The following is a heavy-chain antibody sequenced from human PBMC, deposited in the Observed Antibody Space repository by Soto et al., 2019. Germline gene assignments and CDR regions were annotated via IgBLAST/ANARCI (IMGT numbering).Heavy chain of an antibody. CDR1: GGSFSGYY. Sequence: QVQLQQWGAGLLKPSETLSLTCAVYGGSFSGYYWSWIRQPPGKGLEWIGEINHSGSTNYNPSLKRRVTISVDPSTNHVSLQLSSVTAADTAVYYCASLKGYQLLHSNGFDPWGQGTLVTVSS. CDR2: INHSGST. CDR3: ASLKGYQLLHSNGFDP. D-gene: IGHD2-2*01. V-gene: IGHV4-34*01. J-gene: IGHJ5*02.